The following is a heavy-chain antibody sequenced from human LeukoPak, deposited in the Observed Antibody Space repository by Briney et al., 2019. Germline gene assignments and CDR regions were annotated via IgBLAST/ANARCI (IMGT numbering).Heavy chain of an antibody. CDR3: ARSGAFDV. CDR1: GGSISTYY. D-gene: IGHD3-10*01. V-gene: IGHV4-4*07. J-gene: IGHJ3*01. Sequence: PSETLSLTCTVSGGSISTYYWNWIRQPAGKALEWIGRINTSGSPNYNPSLKSRVTMSVDTSKNQLSLKLYSVTAADTAVYYCARSGAFDVWGQGTMVTVS. CDR2: INTSGSP.